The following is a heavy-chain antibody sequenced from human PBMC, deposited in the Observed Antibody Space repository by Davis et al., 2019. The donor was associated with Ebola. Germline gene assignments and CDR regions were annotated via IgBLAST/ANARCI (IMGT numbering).Heavy chain of an antibody. CDR3: ARIYYDFLLPWYFDS. V-gene: IGHV4-34*01. Sequence: SQTLSLTCAVYGGSFSGYYWSWIRQPPGKGLEWIGEINHSGSTNYNPSLKSRVTISVDTSKNQFSLKLNSVTAADTAVYYCARIYYDFLLPWYFDSWGQGTLVTVSS. D-gene: IGHD3-3*01. CDR1: GGSFSGYY. CDR2: INHSGST. J-gene: IGHJ4*02.